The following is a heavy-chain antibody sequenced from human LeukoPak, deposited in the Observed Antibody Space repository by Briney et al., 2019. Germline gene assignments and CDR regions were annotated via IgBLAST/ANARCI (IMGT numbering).Heavy chain of an antibody. CDR2: ISSSGSTI. Sequence: PGGSLRHSCAVSGFTFSSSYMNWVRQAPGKGLEWVSYISSSGSTIYYADSVKGRFTISRDNAKNSLYLQMNSLRAEDTAVYYCAREVTDYFDYWGQGTLVTVSS. CDR1: GFTFSSSY. V-gene: IGHV3-48*03. J-gene: IGHJ4*02. CDR3: AREVTDYFDY. D-gene: IGHD5-18*01.